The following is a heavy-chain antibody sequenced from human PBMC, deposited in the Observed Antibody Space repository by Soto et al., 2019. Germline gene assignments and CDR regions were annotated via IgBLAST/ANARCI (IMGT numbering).Heavy chain of an antibody. CDR1: GGSISSYY. CDR3: ARTHSSGSLFDY. V-gene: IGHV4-59*01. Sequence: TSETLSLTCTVSGGSISSYYWSWIRQPPGKGLEWIGYIYYSGSTNYNPSLKSRVTISVDTSKNQFSLKLSSVTAADTAVYYCARTHSSGSLFDYWGQGTLVTVSS. J-gene: IGHJ4*02. D-gene: IGHD3-22*01. CDR2: IYYSGST.